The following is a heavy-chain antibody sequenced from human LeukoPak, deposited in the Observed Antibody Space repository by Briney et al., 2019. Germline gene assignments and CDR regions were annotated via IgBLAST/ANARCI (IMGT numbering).Heavy chain of an antibody. CDR2: IYPGDSDT. Sequence: GESLKISCKGSGYSFTSYWIGWVRQMPGKGLEWMGIIYPGDSDTRYSPSFQGQVTISADKSISTAYLQWSSLKASDTAMYYCARHLLWFGELERVVLDYWGQGTLVTVSS. CDR3: ARHLLWFGELERVVLDY. D-gene: IGHD3-10*01. J-gene: IGHJ4*02. CDR1: GYSFTSYW. V-gene: IGHV5-51*01.